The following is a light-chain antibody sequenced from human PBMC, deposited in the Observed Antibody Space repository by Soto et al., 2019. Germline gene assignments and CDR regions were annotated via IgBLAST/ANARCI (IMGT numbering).Light chain of an antibody. CDR3: QQSYRTPLT. J-gene: IGKJ4*01. Sequence: DIPMTQSPSSLSASVGDRVSITCRASQSISSYLNWYQQKPGKAPKLLIFAASSLQRGVPSRFSGSGSGTDFTLTIDSLQTEDFATYFCQQSYRTPLTFGGGTRVDI. CDR2: AAS. V-gene: IGKV1-39*01. CDR1: QSISSY.